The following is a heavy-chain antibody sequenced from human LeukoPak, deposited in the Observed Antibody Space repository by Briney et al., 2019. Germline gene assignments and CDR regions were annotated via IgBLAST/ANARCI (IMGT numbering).Heavy chain of an antibody. J-gene: IGHJ4*02. V-gene: IGHV3-30*04. CDR2: LSPDGIYK. Sequence: GGSLRLSCAVSGFIFTNYAMHWVRQAPGQGLEWVAVLSPDGIYKYYSLSVKGRFTISRDKSTNTLFLQMNSLRVEDTAVYYCARTDIVGARPFDYWGQGILVTVSS. CDR3: ARTDIVGARPFDY. D-gene: IGHD1-26*01. CDR1: GFIFTNYA.